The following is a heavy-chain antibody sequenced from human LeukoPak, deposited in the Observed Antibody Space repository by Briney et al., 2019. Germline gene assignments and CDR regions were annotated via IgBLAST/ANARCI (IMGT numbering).Heavy chain of an antibody. CDR3: ARHGDFGDTDAFDI. V-gene: IGHV4-59*08. CDR1: GDSLRNYY. D-gene: IGHD3-16*01. CDR2: MYYSGST. J-gene: IGHJ3*02. Sequence: SETLSLTCTVSGDSLRNYYWSWIRQPPGKGLEWIGYMYYSGSTNYNPSLTSRVTISEDTSKNQFSLKLSSVTAADTAVYYCARHGDFGDTDAFDIWGQGAMVTVSS.